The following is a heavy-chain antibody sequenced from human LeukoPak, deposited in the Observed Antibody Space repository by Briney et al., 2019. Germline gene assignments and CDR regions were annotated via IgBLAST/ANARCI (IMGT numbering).Heavy chain of an antibody. CDR1: GFIISTYN. J-gene: IGHJ5*02. D-gene: IGHD6-13*01. CDR2: NSSSSSYI. V-gene: IGHV3-21*01. CDR3: ARTIGNPSSIWPNWFDP. Sequence: GGPLRLSCAASGFIISTYNMNWARQAPGKALEWVSPNSSSSSYIYYADSVKGRFTISRDNAKNLLYLQMNSLSAEDTAVYYCARTIGNPSSIWPNWFDPWGQGTLVTVSS.